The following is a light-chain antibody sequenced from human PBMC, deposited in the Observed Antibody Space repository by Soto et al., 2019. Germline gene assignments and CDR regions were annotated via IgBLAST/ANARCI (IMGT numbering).Light chain of an antibody. V-gene: IGKV1-39*01. CDR1: QSISNY. J-gene: IGKJ2*01. Sequence: DIQMTQSPSSLSASVGDRVTITCRASQSISNYLNWYQQKPGKAPKLLIYAASSLQSGVPSRFSGSGSGTDFTLTISSLQPEDFATYYCQQGYSPPYTFGQGTKLEIK. CDR2: AAS. CDR3: QQGYSPPYT.